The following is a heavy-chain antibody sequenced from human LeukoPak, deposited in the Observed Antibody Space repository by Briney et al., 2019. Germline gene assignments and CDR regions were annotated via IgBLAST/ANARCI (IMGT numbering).Heavy chain of an antibody. V-gene: IGHV4-61*08. D-gene: IGHD1-1*01. Sequence: PSQTLSLTCTVSGGSISSGGYYWSWIRQPPGKGLEWIGYIYYSGSTNYNPSLKSRVTISVDTSKNQFSLKLSSVTAADTAVYYCARVEYYYYYMDVWGKGTTVTVSS. CDR1: GGSISSGGYY. CDR3: ARVEYYYYYMDV. J-gene: IGHJ6*03. CDR2: IYYSGST.